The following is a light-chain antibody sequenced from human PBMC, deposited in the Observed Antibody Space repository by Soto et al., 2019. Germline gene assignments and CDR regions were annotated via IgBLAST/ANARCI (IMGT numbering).Light chain of an antibody. CDR1: EGVSRY. J-gene: IGKJ2*03. V-gene: IGKV1-5*03. CDR3: QHYKISTRYS. CDR2: QAS. Sequence: IQLSQSPSSLSSSLGDSVTITCRASEGVSRYLSWYQQKPGRAPILLXYQASNLESGVPARFSGSGSGTDFTLTISSMQPEDFATYYCQHYKISTRYSFGQGTKVDIK.